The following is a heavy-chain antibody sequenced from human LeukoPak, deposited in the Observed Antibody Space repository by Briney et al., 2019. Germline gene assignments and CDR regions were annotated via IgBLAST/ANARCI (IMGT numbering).Heavy chain of an antibody. CDR1: GFTFSSYA. J-gene: IGHJ5*02. V-gene: IGHV3-23*01. D-gene: IGHD3-16*01. CDR3: ANLITFGGVIEP. Sequence: GGSLRLSCAASGFTFSSYAMRWVRQAPGKGLEWVSAISGSGGSTYYADSVKGRFTISRDNSKNTLYLQMNSLRAEDTAVYYCANLITFGGVIEPWGQGTLVTVSS. CDR2: ISGSGGST.